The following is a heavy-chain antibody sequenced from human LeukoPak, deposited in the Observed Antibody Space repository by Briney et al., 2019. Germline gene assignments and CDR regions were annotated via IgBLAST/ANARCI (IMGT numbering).Heavy chain of an antibody. D-gene: IGHD1-26*01. V-gene: IGHV4-30-4*08. CDR2: IYYSGST. CDR1: GGSISSGDYY. Sequence: SETLSLTCTVSGGSISSGDYYWSWIRQPPGKGLEWIGYIYYSGSTYYNPSLKSRVTISVDTSKNQFSLKLSSVTAADTAVFYCATPYSGGYHGLDIWGQGTMVTVSS. J-gene: IGHJ3*02. CDR3: ATPYSGGYHGLDI.